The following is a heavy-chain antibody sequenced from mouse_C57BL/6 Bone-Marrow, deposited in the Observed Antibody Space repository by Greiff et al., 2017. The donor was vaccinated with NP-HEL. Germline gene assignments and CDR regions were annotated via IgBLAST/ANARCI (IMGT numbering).Heavy chain of an antibody. CDR3: ASLVLLGYFDV. D-gene: IGHD1-1*01. CDR2: ISGGGGNT. J-gene: IGHJ1*03. V-gene: IGHV5-9*01. CDR1: GFTFSSYT. Sequence: EVNLVESGGGLVKPGGSLKLSCAASGFTFSSYTMSWVRQTPEKRLEWVATISGGGGNTYYPDSVKGRFTISRDNAKNTLYLQMSSLRSEDTALYYCASLVLLGYFDVWGTGTTVTVSS.